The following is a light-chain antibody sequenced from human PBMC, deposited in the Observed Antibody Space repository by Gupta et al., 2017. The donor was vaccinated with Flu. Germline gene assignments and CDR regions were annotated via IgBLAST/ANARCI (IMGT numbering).Light chain of an antibody. J-gene: IGLJ3*02. Sequence: SYALTQPPSVSVSPGQTDRITCGQDGIGTKRVHWYQQKPGRVPVLVVFEDDDRPSGIPERFSGSKYRSTATLTISRVEVRDEADEYDHGWAGNGDIYWVFGGGPNLTV. CDR1: GIGTKR. CDR3: HGWAGNGDIYWV. V-gene: IGLV3-21*02. CDR2: EDD.